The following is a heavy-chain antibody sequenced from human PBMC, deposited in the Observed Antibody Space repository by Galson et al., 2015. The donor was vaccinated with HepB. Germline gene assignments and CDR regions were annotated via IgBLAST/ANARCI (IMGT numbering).Heavy chain of an antibody. CDR1: GFTFSSYD. CDR3: ARGPSDCSGGSCPLFDY. V-gene: IGHV3-13*01. Sequence: SLRLSCAASGFTFSSYDMHWVRQATGKGLEWVSAIGTAGDTYYPGSVKGRFTISRENAKNSLYLQMNSLRAGDTAVYYCARGPSDCSGGSCPLFDYWGQGTLVTVSS. J-gene: IGHJ4*02. D-gene: IGHD2-15*01. CDR2: IGTAGDT.